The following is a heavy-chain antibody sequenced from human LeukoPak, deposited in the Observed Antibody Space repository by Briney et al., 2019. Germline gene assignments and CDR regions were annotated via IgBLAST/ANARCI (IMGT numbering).Heavy chain of an antibody. CDR3: ARFLEWLLYPDY. J-gene: IGHJ4*02. D-gene: IGHD3-3*01. V-gene: IGHV3-23*01. CDR1: GFTFSSYA. Sequence: GGSLRLSCAASGFTFSSYAMSWVRQAPGKGLEWVSAISGSGGSTYYADSVKGRFTISRDNSKNTLYLQMNSLRAEDTAVYYCARFLEWLLYPDYWGQGTLVTVSS. CDR2: ISGSGGST.